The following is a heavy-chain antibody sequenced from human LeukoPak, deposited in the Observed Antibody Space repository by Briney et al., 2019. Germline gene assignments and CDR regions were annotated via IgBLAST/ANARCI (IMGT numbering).Heavy chain of an antibody. Sequence: SETLSLTCAVYDWSFSGGYYWSWIRQSPGKGLEWIGEINHVGHTNYNPPLKSRATISTDSSKTQFSLKLSSVTAADTAVYYCAVGYCSGGSCYNDPKDDYWGQGTLVTVSS. CDR2: INHVGHT. J-gene: IGHJ4*02. V-gene: IGHV4-34*01. D-gene: IGHD2-15*01. CDR3: AVGYCSGGSCYNDPKDDY. CDR1: DWSFSGGYY.